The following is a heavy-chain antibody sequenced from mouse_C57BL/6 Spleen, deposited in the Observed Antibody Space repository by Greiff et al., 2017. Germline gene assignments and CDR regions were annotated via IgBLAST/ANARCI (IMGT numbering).Heavy chain of an antibody. Sequence: VMLVESGPGLVAPSQSLSITCTVSGFSLTSYAISWVRQPPGKGLEWLGVIWTGGGTNYNSALKSRLSISKDNSKSQVFLKMNSLQTDDTARYYCARVYYDYDGGGYYFDYWGQGTTLTVSS. CDR3: ARVYYDYDGGGYYFDY. CDR1: GFSLTSYA. D-gene: IGHD2-4*01. V-gene: IGHV2-9-1*01. CDR2: IWTGGGT. J-gene: IGHJ2*01.